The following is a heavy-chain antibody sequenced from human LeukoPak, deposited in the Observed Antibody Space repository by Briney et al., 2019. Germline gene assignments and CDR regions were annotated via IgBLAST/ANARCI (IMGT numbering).Heavy chain of an antibody. CDR1: GFTFSSYG. J-gene: IGHJ4*02. D-gene: IGHD3-22*01. CDR3: ARDSNYYDSSGYPYYFDY. Sequence: GGSLRLSCAASGFTFSSYGMNWVRQAPGKGLEWVSSISSSSSYIYYADSVKGRFTISRDNAKNSLYLQMNSLRAEDTAVYYCARDSNYYDSSGYPYYFDYWGQGTLVTVSS. CDR2: ISSSSSYI. V-gene: IGHV3-21*01.